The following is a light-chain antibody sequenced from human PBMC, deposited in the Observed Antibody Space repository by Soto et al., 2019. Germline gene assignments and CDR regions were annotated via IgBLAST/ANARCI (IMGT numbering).Light chain of an antibody. Sequence: IVVTQSPGTLSLSPEERATLSSRASQTVTSNYLAWYQRKPGQAPTLLVYVASSRATDIPDRFSGSGSGTDFTLTITRLEPEDFAVYFCQQYAGSPSTFGQGTKVEIK. CDR2: VAS. V-gene: IGKV3-20*01. J-gene: IGKJ1*01. CDR3: QQYAGSPST. CDR1: QTVTSNY.